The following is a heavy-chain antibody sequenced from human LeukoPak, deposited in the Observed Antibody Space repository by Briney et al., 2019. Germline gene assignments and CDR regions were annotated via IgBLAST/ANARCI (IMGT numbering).Heavy chain of an antibody. CDR2: INHSGST. CDR1: GGSFSGYY. J-gene: IGHJ6*03. V-gene: IGHV4-34*01. CDR3: ARDARYSSSSEYYYYYMDV. D-gene: IGHD6-6*01. Sequence: SETLSLTCAVYGGSFSGYYWNWIRQPPGKGLEWIGEINHSGSTNYNPSLKSRVTISVETSKNQFSLKLSSVTAADTAVYYCARDARYSSSSEYYYYYMDVWGKGTTVTVSS.